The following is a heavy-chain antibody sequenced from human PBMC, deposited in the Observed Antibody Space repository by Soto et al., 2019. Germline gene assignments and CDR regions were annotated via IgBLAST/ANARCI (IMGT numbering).Heavy chain of an antibody. V-gene: IGHV3-53*01. D-gene: IGHD1-26*01. CDR2: IYSGGST. Sequence: EVQLVESGGGLIQPGGSLRLSCSASGFTVSSNYMSWVRQAPGKGLEWVSVIYSGGSTYYADSVKGRFTISRDNSKNTLYLQMNSLRAEDTAVYYCARSDDPDYSGSYSLDYWGQGTLVTVSS. J-gene: IGHJ4*02. CDR3: ARSDDPDYSGSYSLDY. CDR1: GFTVSSNY.